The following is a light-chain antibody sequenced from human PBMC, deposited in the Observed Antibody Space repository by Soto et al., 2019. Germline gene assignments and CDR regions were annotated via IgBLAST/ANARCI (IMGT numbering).Light chain of an antibody. Sequence: DIQLTQSPSFLSASVGDRVTITCRASQGISDFLAWYQQKPGKAPKLLIYGASTLQTGVPSRFSGIASGTEFTLTISNLQPADLATYYCQQFNVYPLTFGGGTKVEIK. J-gene: IGKJ4*01. CDR2: GAS. V-gene: IGKV1-9*01. CDR1: QGISDF. CDR3: QQFNVYPLT.